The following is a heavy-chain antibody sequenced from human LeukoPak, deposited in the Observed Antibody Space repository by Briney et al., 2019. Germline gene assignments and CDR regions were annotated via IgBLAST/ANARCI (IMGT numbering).Heavy chain of an antibody. CDR3: ARELVVVAATRVDY. V-gene: IGHV3-48*04. J-gene: IGHJ4*02. Sequence: GGSLRLSCAASGFTFSTYSMNWVRQAPGKGLEWVSYISGSSSTIYYADSVKGRFTISRDNAKNSLYLQMNSLRAEDTAVYYCARELVVVAATRVDYWGQGTLVTVSS. CDR2: ISGSSSTI. D-gene: IGHD2-15*01. CDR1: GFTFSTYS.